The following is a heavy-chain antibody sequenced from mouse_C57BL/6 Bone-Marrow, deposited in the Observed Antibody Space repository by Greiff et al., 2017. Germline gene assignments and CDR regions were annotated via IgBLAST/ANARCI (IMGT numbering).Heavy chain of an antibody. J-gene: IGHJ4*01. Sequence: EVKVVESGGGLVQPGGSLKLSCAASGFTFSDYYMYWVRQTPEKRLEWVAYISNGVGSTYYPDTVKGRFTISRDNAKNTLYLQMGRLKSEDTAMYYCARQGFYLYYYAMDYWGQRTSVTVSS. CDR2: ISNGVGST. CDR3: ARQGFYLYYYAMDY. D-gene: IGHD5-5*01. CDR1: GFTFSDYY. V-gene: IGHV5-12*01.